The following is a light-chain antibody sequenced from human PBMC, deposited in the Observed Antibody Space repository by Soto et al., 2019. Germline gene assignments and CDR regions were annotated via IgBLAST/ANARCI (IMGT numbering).Light chain of an antibody. CDR3: SSYAGSNFYV. CDR1: SSDVGGYNY. J-gene: IGLJ1*01. CDR2: EVS. V-gene: IGLV2-8*01. Sequence: QSALTQPPSASGSPGQSVTISCTGTSSDVGGYNYVSWYQQHPGKAPKLMIYEVSKRPSGVPDRFSGSKSGNTASLTVSGLQAEDEADYYCSSYAGSNFYVFGTGTKVTVL.